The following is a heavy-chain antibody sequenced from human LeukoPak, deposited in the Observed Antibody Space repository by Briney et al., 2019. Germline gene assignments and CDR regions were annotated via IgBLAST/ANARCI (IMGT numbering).Heavy chain of an antibody. V-gene: IGHV4-39*01. CDR1: GGSISSSGYY. CDR3: ARHDL. CDR2: FYYSGHT. Sequence: SETLSLTCTASGGSISSSGYYWGWIRQPPGKALEWIVSFYYSGHTYYNPSLKSRVTISVDTSKNHFSLRVNSVTAADTAVYYCARHDLWGQGTLVTVSS. J-gene: IGHJ4*02.